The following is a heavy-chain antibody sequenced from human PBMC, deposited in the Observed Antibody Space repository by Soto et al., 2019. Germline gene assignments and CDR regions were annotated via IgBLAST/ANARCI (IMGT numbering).Heavy chain of an antibody. V-gene: IGHV4-4*07. J-gene: IGHJ6*02. CDR2: IYTSGST. D-gene: IGHD4-4*01. CDR1: CGSIRSYD. Sequence: XETLSLPRTVTCGSIRSYDWSWIRQPAGKGLDWIGRIYTSGSTNYNPSLKSRVTISVDTSKNQFSLKLSSVTAADTAVYYCARRAHMTAVTGGSYYYYSLDVWGQGTTVTVPS. CDR3: ARRAHMTAVTGGSYYYYSLDV.